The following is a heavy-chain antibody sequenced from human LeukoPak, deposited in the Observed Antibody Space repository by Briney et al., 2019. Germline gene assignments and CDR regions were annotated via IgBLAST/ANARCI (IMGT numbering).Heavy chain of an antibody. CDR1: GVSISSYY. Sequence: PSETLSLTCTVSGVSISSYYWSWIRQPPGKGLEWIGYIYYSGSTNYNPSLKSRVTISVDTSKNQFSLKLSSVTATDTAVYYCARYHGKRVFDYWGQGTLVTVSS. V-gene: IGHV4-59*08. CDR2: IYYSGST. D-gene: IGHD1-14*01. CDR3: ARYHGKRVFDY. J-gene: IGHJ4*02.